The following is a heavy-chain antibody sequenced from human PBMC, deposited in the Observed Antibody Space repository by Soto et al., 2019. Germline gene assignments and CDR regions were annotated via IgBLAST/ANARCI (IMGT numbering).Heavy chain of an antibody. D-gene: IGHD3-22*01. CDR1: GGSFSLHS. CDR2: INHSGRV. J-gene: IGHJ5*01. CDR3: STRAYDTNGYYRFDP. Sequence: VYGGSFSLHSWTWIRQSPGKGLEWIGDINHSGRVDYSPSLKSRVTISLDTSKNQFSLTLSAVTAADTAMYYCSTRAYDTNGYYRFDPWGQGTLVTVSS. V-gene: IGHV4-34*01.